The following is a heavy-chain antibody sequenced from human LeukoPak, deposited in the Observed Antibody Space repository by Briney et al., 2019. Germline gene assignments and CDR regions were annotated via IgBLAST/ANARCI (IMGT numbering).Heavy chain of an antibody. J-gene: IGHJ4*02. CDR1: GFTFSSYG. V-gene: IGHV3-30*18. CDR2: ISYDGSNK. Sequence: GGSLRLSCAASGFTFSSYGMHWVRQAPGKGLEWVAVISYDGSNKYYADSVKGRFTISRDNSKNTLYLQMNSLRAEDTAVYYCAKERDCSGGSCYDDYWGQGTLVTVSS. CDR3: AKERDCSGGSCYDDY. D-gene: IGHD2-15*01.